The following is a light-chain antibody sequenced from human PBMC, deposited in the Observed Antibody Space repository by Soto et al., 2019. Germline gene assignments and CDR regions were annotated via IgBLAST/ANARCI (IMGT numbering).Light chain of an antibody. V-gene: IGKV1-6*01. Sequence: ALQMTQSPSSLSASVGDRVTITCRASQGIRNDLGWYQQKPGKAPKLLIYAASSLQSGVPSRFSGSGSGTDFTLTISSLQPEDFATYYCLQDYNYHWTFGQGTKVEIK. CDR1: QGIRND. CDR3: LQDYNYHWT. CDR2: AAS. J-gene: IGKJ1*01.